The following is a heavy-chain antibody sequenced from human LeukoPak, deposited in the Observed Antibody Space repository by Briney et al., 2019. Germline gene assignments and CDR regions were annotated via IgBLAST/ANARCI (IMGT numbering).Heavy chain of an antibody. CDR2: INWNGIST. V-gene: IGHV3-20*04. D-gene: IGHD5-18*01. J-gene: IGHJ4*02. Sequence: GGSLRLSCEASGFIFDDYGMSWVRQVPGKGLEWVSGINWNGISTNYADSVKGRFTISRDNDKSSLSLQMNSLRVEDTAVYYCAKAPANYVDTAMGTFDYWGQGTLVTVSS. CDR3: AKAPANYVDTAMGTFDY. CDR1: GFIFDDYG.